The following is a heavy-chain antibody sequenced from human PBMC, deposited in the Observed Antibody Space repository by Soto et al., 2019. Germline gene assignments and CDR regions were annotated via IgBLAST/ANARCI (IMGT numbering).Heavy chain of an antibody. Sequence: SETLSLTCTVSGGSTSSSSHYWGCIRQPEGKGLEWIGSIFYSGSTSYNPSLKSRVTISVDTSKNQFSLKLSSVTAADTAVYYCARVEMATIGSPFDYWGQGTLVTVSS. D-gene: IGHD5-12*01. CDR2: IFYSGST. CDR1: GGSTSSSSHY. V-gene: IGHV4-39*01. J-gene: IGHJ4*02. CDR3: ARVEMATIGSPFDY.